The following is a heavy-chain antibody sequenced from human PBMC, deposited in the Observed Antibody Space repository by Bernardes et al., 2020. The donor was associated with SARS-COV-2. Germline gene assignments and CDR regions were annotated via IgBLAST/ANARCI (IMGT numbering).Heavy chain of an antibody. Sequence: GWSLSLSCVVSGINFSISAMSWVRQAPGKGLEWVSTIYKHDRATSYADSIKGRFTISRDNSQNTLYLQMNSLRAEDTAVYYCAKELDCSISSCHLANWFDPWGQGTLVTVSS. CDR2: IYKHDRAT. D-gene: IGHD2-2*01. CDR3: AKELDCSISSCHLANWFDP. V-gene: IGHV3-23*05. J-gene: IGHJ5*02. CDR1: GINFSISA.